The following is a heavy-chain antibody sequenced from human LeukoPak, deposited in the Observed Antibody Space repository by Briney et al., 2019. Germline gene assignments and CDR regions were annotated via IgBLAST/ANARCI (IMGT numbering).Heavy chain of an antibody. Sequence: GGSLRLSCAASGFTFSSYAMNWVRLSAGKGLEWVSAITDNGNTTYYANSVKGRFTISRDNSKNTLYLQMNSLRAEDTAVYYCATLRLSDHFDYWGQGTLVTVSS. D-gene: IGHD2-15*01. CDR3: ATLRLSDHFDY. CDR1: GFTFSSYA. V-gene: IGHV3-23*05. CDR2: ITDNGNTT. J-gene: IGHJ4*02.